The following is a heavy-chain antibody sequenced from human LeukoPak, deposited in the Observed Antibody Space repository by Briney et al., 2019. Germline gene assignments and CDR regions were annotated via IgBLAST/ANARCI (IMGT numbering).Heavy chain of an antibody. CDR1: GFTFSNYA. Sequence: PGGSLRLSCAASGFTFSNYAMTWVRQAPGRGLERVSVIGHYGADIHYADSVEGRFTISRDNSANTLYLQMNSLRAEDTAVYYCAKYCGGDCFRNFDSWGQGTLVTVSS. J-gene: IGHJ4*02. CDR2: IGHYGADI. V-gene: IGHV3-23*01. CDR3: AKYCGGDCFRNFDS. D-gene: IGHD2-21*02.